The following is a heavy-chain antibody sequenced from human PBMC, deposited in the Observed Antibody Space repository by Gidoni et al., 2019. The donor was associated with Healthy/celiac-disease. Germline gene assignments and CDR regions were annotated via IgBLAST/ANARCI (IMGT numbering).Heavy chain of an antibody. D-gene: IGHD3-3*01. CDR1: GFTFSRYG. CDR2: IWYDGSNK. V-gene: IGHV3-33*01. J-gene: IGHJ5*02. CDR3: ARGALYYDFWSGYSFDP. Sequence: QVQLVESGGGVVQPGRSLRLSCAASGFTFSRYGMHWVRQAPGKGLEWVAVIWYDGSNKYYADSVKGRFTISRDNSKNTLYLQMNSLRAEDTAVYYCARGALYYDFWSGYSFDPWGQGTLVTVSS.